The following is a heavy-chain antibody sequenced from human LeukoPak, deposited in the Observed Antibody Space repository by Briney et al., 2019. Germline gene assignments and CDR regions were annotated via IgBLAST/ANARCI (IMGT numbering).Heavy chain of an antibody. D-gene: IGHD3-10*01. CDR1: GFTFSSYA. CDR3: ASYYYGSGSRLTPFDY. CDR2: ISGGGGST. J-gene: IGHJ4*02. Sequence: PGGSLRLSCAASGFTFSSYAMSWVRQAPGKGLEWVSAISGGGGSTYYADSVKGRFTISRDNSKNTLYLQMNSLRAEDTAVYYCASYYYGSGSRLTPFDYWGQGTLVTVSS. V-gene: IGHV3-23*01.